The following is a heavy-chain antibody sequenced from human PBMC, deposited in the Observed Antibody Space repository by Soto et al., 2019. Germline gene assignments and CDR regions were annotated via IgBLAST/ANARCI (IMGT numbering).Heavy chain of an antibody. CDR3: ARPPGYISDWYYFDL. Sequence: QVQLVQSGAEVKKPGASVKVSCEASGYTFIDYYMHWVRQAPGQGFEWMGRISPKSGGTNYAQKFQGRVTMTWATSLNPAYMELSSLMSEDTAVYYCARPPGYISDWYYFDLWGQGTLVTVSS. D-gene: IGHD6-19*01. CDR2: ISPKSGGT. V-gene: IGHV1-2*02. J-gene: IGHJ4*02. CDR1: GYTFIDYY.